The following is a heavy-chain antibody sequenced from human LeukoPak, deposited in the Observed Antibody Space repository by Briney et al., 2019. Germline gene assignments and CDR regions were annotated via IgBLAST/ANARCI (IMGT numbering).Heavy chain of an antibody. V-gene: IGHV3-11*04. CDR2: ISSSVSTI. CDR1: GFTFSDYY. CDR3: ATGRDGYDY. Sequence: PGGSLRLSCAASGFTFSDYYMSWFRQAPGKGLEWVSYISSSVSTIYYADSVKGRFTISRDNAKNSLYLQMNSLRAEDTAVYYCATGRDGYDYWGQGTLVTVSA. D-gene: IGHD5-24*01. J-gene: IGHJ4*02.